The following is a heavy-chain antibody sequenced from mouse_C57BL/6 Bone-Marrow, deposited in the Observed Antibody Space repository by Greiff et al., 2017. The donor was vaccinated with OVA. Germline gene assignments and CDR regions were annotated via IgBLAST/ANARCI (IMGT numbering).Heavy chain of an antibody. V-gene: IGHV1-47*01. Sequence: VKLVESGAELVKPGASVKMSCKASGYTFTTYPIEWMKQNHGKSLEWIGNFHPYNDDTKYNEKFKGKATLTVEKSSSTVYLELSRLTSDDSAVYYCARGVRDYDRVFAYWGQGTLVTVSA. D-gene: IGHD2-4*01. CDR2: FHPYNDDT. CDR3: ARGVRDYDRVFAY. J-gene: IGHJ3*01. CDR1: GYTFTTYP.